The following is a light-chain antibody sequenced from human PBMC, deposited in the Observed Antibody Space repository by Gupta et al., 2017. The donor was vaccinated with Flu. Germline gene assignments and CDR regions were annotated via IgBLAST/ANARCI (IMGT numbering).Light chain of an antibody. CDR1: SSGVGSHRF. Sequence: QSALTQPASVSGSPGPSITISCTGSSSGVGSHRFVSWYQQHPGKAPKLIIYEDSKRPSGVSTRFSGSNSDNTASLTVSGLQTDDDADYYCSAYAGSSTWVFGGGTKLTVL. V-gene: IGLV2-23*01. CDR3: SAYAGSSTWV. J-gene: IGLJ3*02. CDR2: EDS.